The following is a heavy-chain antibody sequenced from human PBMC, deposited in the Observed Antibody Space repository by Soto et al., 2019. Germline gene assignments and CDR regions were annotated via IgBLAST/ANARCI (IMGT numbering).Heavy chain of an antibody. D-gene: IGHD2-15*01. J-gene: IGHJ5*01. Sequence: SETLSLTCSVSGDSISTVDYFWAWIRQPPGQALEYIGYIYKSTTTYYNPSFEGRVAISLDTSKSQFSLTVTSVTAADTAVYFCPRGRYCLTGRCFPNWFDSWGQGTLVTVSS. CDR3: PRGRYCLTGRCFPNWFDS. V-gene: IGHV4-30-4*01. CDR2: IYKSTTT. CDR1: GDSISTVDYF.